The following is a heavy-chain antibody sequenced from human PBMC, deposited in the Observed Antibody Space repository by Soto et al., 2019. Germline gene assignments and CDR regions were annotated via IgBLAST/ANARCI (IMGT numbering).Heavy chain of an antibody. CDR3: ARYGSGSYYLTRRFDY. CDR2: INHSGST. Sequence: PSETLSLTCAVYGGSFSGYYWSWIRQPPGKGLEWIGEINHSGSTNYNPSLKSRVTISVDTSKNQFPPKLSSVTAADTAVYYCARYGSGSYYLTRRFDYWGQGTLVTVSS. D-gene: IGHD3-10*01. CDR1: GGSFSGYY. V-gene: IGHV4-34*01. J-gene: IGHJ4*02.